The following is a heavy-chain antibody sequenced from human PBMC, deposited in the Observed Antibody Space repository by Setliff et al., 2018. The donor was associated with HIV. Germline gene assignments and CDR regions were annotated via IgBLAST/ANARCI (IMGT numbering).Heavy chain of an antibody. CDR2: VFYNGST. D-gene: IGHD3-10*01. J-gene: IGHJ4*02. CDR3: SRHGTYYNLFDY. V-gene: IGHV4-39*01. Sequence: LSLTCTVSGGSMATSSYYWSWIRQPPGKGLEWIGSVFYNGSTLYNPSLKSRLTLSVDTSKNQFSLKMHSVTAADTSLYYCSRHGTYYNLFDYWGQGRPVTVSS. CDR1: GGSMATSSYY.